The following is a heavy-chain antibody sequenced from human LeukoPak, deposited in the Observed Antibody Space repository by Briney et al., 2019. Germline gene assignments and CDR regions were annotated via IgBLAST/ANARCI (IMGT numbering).Heavy chain of an antibody. V-gene: IGHV3-33*01. J-gene: IGHJ4*02. CDR3: TSYNTVAVDY. D-gene: IGHD3-10*01. CDR2: IWYDGSKK. CDR1: GFTFNNIG. Sequence: PGTSLRLSSAATGFTFNNIGRQRHRQAPGKGLEWVAVIWYDGSKKYYADSVKGRFTISRDNSKNIVYLQMDGLRAEDTGVYFCTSYNTVAVDYWGQGTLVTVSS.